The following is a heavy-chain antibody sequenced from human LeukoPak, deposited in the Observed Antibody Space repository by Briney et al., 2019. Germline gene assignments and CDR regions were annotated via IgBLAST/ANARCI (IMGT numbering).Heavy chain of an antibody. CDR3: ASGSGYNYYYYGMDV. D-gene: IGHD3-3*01. CDR2: IYSAGNT. Sequence: GGSLRLSCAASGFPFSRYSMNWVRQAPGKGLEWVSIIYSAGNTYYADSVKGRFTISRDNSKNTLYLQMNSLRAEDTAVYYCASGSGYNYYYYGMDVWGLGTTITVSS. J-gene: IGHJ6*02. V-gene: IGHV3-53*01. CDR1: GFPFSRYS.